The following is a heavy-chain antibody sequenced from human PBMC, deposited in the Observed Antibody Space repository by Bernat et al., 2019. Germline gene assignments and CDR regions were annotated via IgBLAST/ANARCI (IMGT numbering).Heavy chain of an antibody. D-gene: IGHD3-10*02. CDR2: IRSKTYGGTT. CDR3: SRMLGWSGQDI. CDR1: GFTFGDFA. V-gene: IGHV3-49*04. Sequence: EVQLVESGGGLVQPGRSLRLSCTASGFTFGDFAMSWVRQAPGKGLECVGFIRSKTYGGTTEYAASVRGRFTISRYDSNGVAYLQMNSLKTEDTAFYYCSRMLGWSGQDIRGQGTLVTVSS. J-gene: IGHJ4*02.